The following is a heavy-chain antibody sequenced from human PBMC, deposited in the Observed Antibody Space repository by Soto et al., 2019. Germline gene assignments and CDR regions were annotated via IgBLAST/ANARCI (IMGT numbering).Heavy chain of an antibody. V-gene: IGHV4-34*01. CDR1: GGSFSGYY. Sequence: SETLSLTCAVYGGSFSGYYWSWIRQPPGKGLERIGEINHSGSTNYNPSLKSRVTISVDTSKNQFSLKLSSVTAADTAVYYCARGRYSSGCYVSNYYYYGMDVWGQGTKVTVSS. CDR2: INHSGST. D-gene: IGHD6-19*01. J-gene: IGHJ6*02. CDR3: ARGRYSSGCYVSNYYYYGMDV.